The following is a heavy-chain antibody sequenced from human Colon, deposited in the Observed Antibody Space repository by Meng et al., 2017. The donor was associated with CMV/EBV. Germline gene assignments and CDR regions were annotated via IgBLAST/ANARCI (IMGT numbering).Heavy chain of an antibody. CDR1: GFNFNKFD. CDR3: AKGADYLNFWSGYAY. Sequence: GESLKISCSASGFNFNKFDMSWVRQAPGKGLEWVSSIGGGGVNAYYTEAVKGRFTIFRDNSRNTLYLELSCLRADDTAVYYCAKGADYLNFWSGYAYWGQGTLVTVSS. V-gene: IGHV3-23*01. D-gene: IGHD3-3*01. J-gene: IGHJ4*02. CDR2: IGGGGVNA.